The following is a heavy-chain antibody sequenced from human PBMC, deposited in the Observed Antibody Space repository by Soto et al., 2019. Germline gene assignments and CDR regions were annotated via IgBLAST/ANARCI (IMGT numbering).Heavy chain of an antibody. V-gene: IGHV1-69*01. Sequence: QVQLVQSGAEVKKPGSSVKVSCKASGGTFSSYAISWVRQAPGQGLEWMGGIIPIFGTANYAQKFQGRVTITEDETTSTAYMERSSLRSEDTAVYYCARESGVVIMRGYNWFDPWGQGTLVTVSS. CDR3: ARESGVVIMRGYNWFDP. CDR1: GGTFSSYA. D-gene: IGHD3-3*01. CDR2: IIPIFGTA. J-gene: IGHJ5*02.